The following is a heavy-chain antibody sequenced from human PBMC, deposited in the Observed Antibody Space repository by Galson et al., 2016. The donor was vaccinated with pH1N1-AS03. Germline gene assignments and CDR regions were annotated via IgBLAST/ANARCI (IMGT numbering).Heavy chain of an antibody. D-gene: IGHD5/OR15-5a*01. J-gene: IGHJ5*02. CDR1: GGSISSYY. Sequence: ETLSLTCTVSGGSISSYYWSWIRQPPGKGLEWIGYIYYSGSTNYNPSLKSRVTISVDTSKNQFSLKLSSVTAADTAVYYCARFKSTSNWFDPWGQGTLATVSS. CDR2: IYYSGST. CDR3: ARFKSTSNWFDP. V-gene: IGHV4-59*08.